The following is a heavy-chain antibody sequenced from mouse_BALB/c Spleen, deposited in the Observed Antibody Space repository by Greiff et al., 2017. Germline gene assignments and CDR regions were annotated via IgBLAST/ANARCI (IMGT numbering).Heavy chain of an antibody. CDR1: GFNIKDTY. J-gene: IGHJ3*01. V-gene: IGHV1-5*01. CDR3: TRAQYRYDEWWCAY. Sequence: EVQLQQSGAELVKPGASVKLSCTASGFNIKDTYMHWVKQRPGQGLEWIGAIYPGNSDTSYNQKFKGKAKLTAVTSTSTAYMELSSLTNEDSAVYYCTRAQYRYDEWWCAYWGQGTLVTVSA. D-gene: IGHD2-14*01. CDR2: IYPGNSDT.